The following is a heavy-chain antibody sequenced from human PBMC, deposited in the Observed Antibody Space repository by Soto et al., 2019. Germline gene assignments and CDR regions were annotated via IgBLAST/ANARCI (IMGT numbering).Heavy chain of an antibody. CDR1: GFTFSTYA. CDR3: VKEGDSSGFYDS. J-gene: IGHJ4*02. V-gene: IGHV3-64D*06. D-gene: IGHD3-22*01. Sequence: GGSLRLSCSASGFTFSTYALHWVRQAPGKGLEYVSAISRAGDRTFYADSVKGRFTTSRDNSKNTLYLQMSSLRPDDTAVYYGVKEGDSSGFYDSWGQGTLVTVSS. CDR2: ISRAGDRT.